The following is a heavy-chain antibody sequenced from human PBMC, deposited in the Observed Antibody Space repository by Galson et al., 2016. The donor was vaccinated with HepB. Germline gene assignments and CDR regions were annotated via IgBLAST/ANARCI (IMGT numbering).Heavy chain of an antibody. CDR3: TRGPSLVRAYGESISYFDN. V-gene: IGHV4-30-2*01. J-gene: IGHJ4*02. Sequence: TLSLTCAVSGDSLTNGSYSWSWIRQPPGKGLEWIGHVLKSGATYYNPSLKSRVTISLDRSRNHFSLRLSSVTAADTAMYFCTRGPSLVRAYGESISYFDNWGQGTPVTVSS. CDR2: VLKSGAT. CDR1: GDSLTNGSYS. D-gene: IGHD3-3*01.